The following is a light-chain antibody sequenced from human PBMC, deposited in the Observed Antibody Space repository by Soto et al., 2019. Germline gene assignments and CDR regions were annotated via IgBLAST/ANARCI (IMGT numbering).Light chain of an antibody. CDR3: QQYGYLVT. Sequence: IVLTQSPGTLSLSPGETATLSCRASQTVSSTYLAWYQHKPGRAPRLLFDGASSRAAGIPDRFSGSGSGTDFTITISRLEPEDLAVYYRQQYGYLVTFGQGTKVEIK. CDR2: GAS. J-gene: IGKJ1*01. CDR1: QTVSSTY. V-gene: IGKV3-20*01.